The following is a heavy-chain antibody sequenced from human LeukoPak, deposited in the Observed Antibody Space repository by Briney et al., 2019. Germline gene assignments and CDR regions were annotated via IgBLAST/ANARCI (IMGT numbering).Heavy chain of an antibody. J-gene: IGHJ4*02. CDR1: GFTFSSYA. Sequence: PGGSLRLSCAASGFTFSSYAMSWVRQAPGKGLEWVSAISGSGGSTYYADSVKGRFTISRDNSKNTLYLQMNSLRAEDTAVYYCANLGYCSGGSCSTYWGQGTLVTVSS. V-gene: IGHV3-23*01. D-gene: IGHD2-15*01. CDR2: ISGSGGST. CDR3: ANLGYCSGGSCSTY.